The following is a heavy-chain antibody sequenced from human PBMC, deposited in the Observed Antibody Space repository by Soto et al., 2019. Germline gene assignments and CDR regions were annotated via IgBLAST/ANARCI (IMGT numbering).Heavy chain of an antibody. CDR3: ARARSLYLFDY. J-gene: IGHJ4*02. CDR2: IYHSGST. CDR1: GGSISSGCYS. Sequence: SETLFLTCAVAGGSISSGCYSWSWIRQPPGKGLEWIGYIYHSGSTYYNPSLKSRVTISVDRSKNQFSLKLSSVTAADTAVYYCARARSLYLFDYWGQGTLVTVS. V-gene: IGHV4-30-2*01.